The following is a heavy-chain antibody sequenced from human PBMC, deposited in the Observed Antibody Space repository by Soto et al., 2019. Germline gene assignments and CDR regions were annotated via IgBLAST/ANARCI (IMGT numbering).Heavy chain of an antibody. Sequence: EVQLLESGGGLVQPGGSLRLSCAASGFTFSSYAMTWVRQAPVKGLEWVSAINGGGGSTYYEDSVKGRFTISRDNSKNTLYLQMNSLRAEDTAVYYCANLRRGGDCPDYWGQGTPVTVSS. J-gene: IGHJ4*02. CDR1: GFTFSSYA. D-gene: IGHD2-21*02. CDR3: ANLRRGGDCPDY. V-gene: IGHV3-23*01. CDR2: INGGGGST.